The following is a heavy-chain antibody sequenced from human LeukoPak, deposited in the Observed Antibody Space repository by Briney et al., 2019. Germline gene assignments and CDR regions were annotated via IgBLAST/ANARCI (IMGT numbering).Heavy chain of an antibody. CDR1: GGSISSYY. D-gene: IGHD4-17*01. Sequence: SSETLSLTCTVSGGSISSYYWSWIRQPPGKGLEWIGYIYYSGSTNYNPSLKSRVTISVDTSKNQFSLKLSSATAADTAVYYCARIDYGDYRIDYWGQGTLVTVSS. J-gene: IGHJ4*02. V-gene: IGHV4-59*01. CDR3: ARIDYGDYRIDY. CDR2: IYYSGST.